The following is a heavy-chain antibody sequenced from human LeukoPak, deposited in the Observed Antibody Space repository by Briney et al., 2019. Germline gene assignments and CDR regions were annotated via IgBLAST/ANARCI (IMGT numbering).Heavy chain of an antibody. D-gene: IGHD3-3*01. Sequence: PSETLSLTCAVYGGSFSSYYWSWVRQPPGKGLVWIGEINHSGSTNYNPSLKSRVTISVDTSKNQFSLKLISVTTADAAVYYCARYYAFWVTWYNWFDPWGQGTLVTVYS. CDR2: INHSGST. CDR1: GGSFSSYY. V-gene: IGHV4-34*01. CDR3: ARYYAFWVTWYNWFDP. J-gene: IGHJ5*02.